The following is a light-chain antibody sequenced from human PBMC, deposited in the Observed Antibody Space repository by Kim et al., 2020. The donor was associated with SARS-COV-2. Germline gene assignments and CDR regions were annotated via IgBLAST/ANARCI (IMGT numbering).Light chain of an antibody. J-gene: IGLJ1*01. CDR2: TNN. CDR3: AAWDVSLNGLV. CDR1: SSNIGDNP. V-gene: IGLV1-44*01. Sequence: QSVLTQPPSASGTPGQRVTISCSGSSSNIGDNPVNWFQQLPGTAPKLLIYTNNQRPSGVPDRFSGSKSGTSASLAISGVQSEDEADYFCAAWDVSLNGLVFGTGTNVTVL.